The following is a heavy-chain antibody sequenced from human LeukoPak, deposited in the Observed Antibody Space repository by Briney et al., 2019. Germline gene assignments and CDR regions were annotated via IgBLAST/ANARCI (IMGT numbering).Heavy chain of an antibody. CDR2: ISSSSSYI. D-gene: IGHD2-15*01. V-gene: IGHV3-21*01. Sequence: GGSLRLSCAASGFTFSSYSMNWVRQAPGKGLEWVSSISSSSSYIYYADSVKGRFTISRDNAKNSLYLQMNSLRAEDTAVYYCARDEIVVVVAAPTGYYYGMDVWGQGTTVTVSS. J-gene: IGHJ6*02. CDR1: GFTFSSYS. CDR3: ARDEIVVVVAAPTGYYYGMDV.